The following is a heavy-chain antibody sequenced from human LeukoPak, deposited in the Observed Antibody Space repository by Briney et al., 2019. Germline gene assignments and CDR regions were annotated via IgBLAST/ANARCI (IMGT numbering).Heavy chain of an antibody. D-gene: IGHD5-12*01. CDR1: GFTFTNAY. CDR2: IESKTDGGTT. CDR3: TLDSGYDYFDY. J-gene: IGHJ4*02. V-gene: IGHV3-15*04. Sequence: GGSLRLSCAASGFTFTNAYMSWVRQAPGKGLEWVGRIESKTDGGTTEYAAPVKGRFTISSDDSTNTMYLQMSSLKTEDTAVYYCTLDSGYDYFDYWGQGTWSPSP.